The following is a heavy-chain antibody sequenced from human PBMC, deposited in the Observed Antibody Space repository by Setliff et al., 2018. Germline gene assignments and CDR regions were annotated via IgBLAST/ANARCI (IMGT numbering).Heavy chain of an antibody. Sequence: PSETLSLTCTVSGGSISSYYWSWIRQPPGKGLEWIGYIYYSGSTNYNPSLKSRVTISVDTSKNQFSLKLSSVTASDTAVYYCARFITGTTGFDPWGQGTLVTVSS. V-gene: IGHV4-59*01. CDR2: IYYSGST. CDR3: ARFITGTTGFDP. D-gene: IGHD1-7*01. CDR1: GGSISSYY. J-gene: IGHJ5*02.